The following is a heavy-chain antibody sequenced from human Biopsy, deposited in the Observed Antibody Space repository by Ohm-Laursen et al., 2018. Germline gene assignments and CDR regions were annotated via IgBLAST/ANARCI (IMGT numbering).Heavy chain of an antibody. J-gene: IGHJ4*02. CDR2: ISAYNGHT. CDR1: GYPFITYG. Sequence: SVKVSCKASGYPFITYGISWVRQAPGQGLEWMGWISAYNGHTKFARKFQDRVTMTTDTSTTTAYMDLRSLRSDDTAVYYCARDPHGEGRDYGSYFDYWGQGTPVTVSS. D-gene: IGHD4-17*01. CDR3: ARDPHGEGRDYGSYFDY. V-gene: IGHV1-18*01.